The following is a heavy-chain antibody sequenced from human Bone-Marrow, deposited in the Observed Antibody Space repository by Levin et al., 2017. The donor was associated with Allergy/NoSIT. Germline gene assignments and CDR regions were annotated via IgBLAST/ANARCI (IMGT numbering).Heavy chain of an antibody. CDR1: GYSFRSHW. Sequence: EASVKVSCKGSGYSFRSHWIGWVRQMPGKGLEWMGVIYAGDADTRYSPSLEGLVTISVDKSINTAYLQWSSLKASDTAVYFCARSSSNSLKKWFGVWGQGTLVIVSS. J-gene: IGHJ4*02. V-gene: IGHV5-51*01. D-gene: IGHD3-10*01. CDR2: IYAGDADT. CDR3: ARSSSNSLKKWFGV.